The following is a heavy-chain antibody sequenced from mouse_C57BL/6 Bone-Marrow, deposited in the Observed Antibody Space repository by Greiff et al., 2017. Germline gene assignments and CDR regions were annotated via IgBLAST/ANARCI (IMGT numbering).Heavy chain of an antibody. V-gene: IGHV1-50*01. J-gene: IGHJ2*01. CDR1: GYTFTSYW. CDR2: LDPSDSYT. D-gene: IGHD1-1*01. Sequence: QVQLKQPGAELVKPGASVKLSCKASGYTFTSYWMQWVKQRPGQGLEWIGELDPSDSYTNYNQKFKGKATLTVDTSYSTAYMPLSSLTSEYSAFYYVARRDYDLYFDYWGQGTTLTVSS. CDR3: ARRDYDLYFDY.